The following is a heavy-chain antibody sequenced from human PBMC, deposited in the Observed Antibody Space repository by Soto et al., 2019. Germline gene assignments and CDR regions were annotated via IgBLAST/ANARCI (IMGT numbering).Heavy chain of an antibody. CDR2: ISGYNGNT. V-gene: IGHV1-18*01. CDR3: ARDEGYKWYDVGWFDP. CDR1: GDTFTSYG. D-gene: IGHD1-1*01. J-gene: IGHJ5*02. Sequence: QVQLVQSGAEVKKPGSSVKVSCKSSGDTFTSYGISWVRQAPGQGLEWMGWISGYNGNTNYAQKLQGRVTMTTDTSTRTAYMELRSLRSDDTAVYYCARDEGYKWYDVGWFDPWGQGTLDTFSS.